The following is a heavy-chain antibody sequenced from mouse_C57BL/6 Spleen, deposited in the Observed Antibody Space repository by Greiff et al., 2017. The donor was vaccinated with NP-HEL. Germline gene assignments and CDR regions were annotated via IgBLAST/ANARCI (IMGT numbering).Heavy chain of an antibody. J-gene: IGHJ2*01. V-gene: IGHV1-26*01. Sequence: EVQLQQSGPELVKPGASVKISCKASGYTFTDYYMNWVKQSHGKSLEWIGDINPNNGGTSYNQKFKGKATLTVDKSSSTAYMELRSLTSEDSAVYYCARTVDDGYYEGYWGQGTTLTVSS. CDR1: GYTFTDYY. CDR3: ARTVDDGYYEGY. D-gene: IGHD2-3*01. CDR2: INPNNGGT.